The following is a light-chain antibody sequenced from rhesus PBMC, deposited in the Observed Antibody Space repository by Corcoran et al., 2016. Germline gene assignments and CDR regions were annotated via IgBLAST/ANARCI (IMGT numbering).Light chain of an antibody. CDR2: EVS. V-gene: IGLV2-32*02. CDR3: SSYTSSSTFV. Sequence: QAALTQPPSVSGSPGQSVTISCTGTNSVIGGYNYVSWYRQHPGTAPKVIISEVSKRASGVSDRLSGSKSGNTASLIISGLQAEDEADYYCSSYTSSSTFVFGSGTKLTVL. J-gene: IGLJ6*01. CDR1: NSVIGGYNY.